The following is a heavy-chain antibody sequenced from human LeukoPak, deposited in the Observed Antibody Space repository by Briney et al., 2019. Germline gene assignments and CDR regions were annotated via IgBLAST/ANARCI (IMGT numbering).Heavy chain of an antibody. CDR3: ARGKVVRGVIDY. D-gene: IGHD3-10*01. J-gene: IGHJ4*02. CDR1: GFTFSGYS. CDR2: ISSSSSTI. V-gene: IGHV3-48*01. Sequence: GGSLRLSCAASGFTFSGYSMKWVRRAPGKGLEWISYISSSSSTIHYADSVKGRFTISRDNAENSLYLQMNSLRVDDTAVYYCARGKVVRGVIDYWGQGTLVTVSS.